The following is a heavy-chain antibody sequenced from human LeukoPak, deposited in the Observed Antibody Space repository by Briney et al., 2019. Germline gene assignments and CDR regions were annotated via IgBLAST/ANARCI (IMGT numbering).Heavy chain of an antibody. CDR2: IYSGGST. V-gene: IGHV3-66*04. Sequence: GGSLRLSCAASGFTVSSNYMSWVRQAPGKGLEWVSVIYSGGSTYYADSVKGRFTISRDNSKNTLYLQMNSLRAEDTAVYYCAGRTTVVKWAAFDIWGQGTMVTVSS. J-gene: IGHJ3*02. D-gene: IGHD4-23*01. CDR3: AGRTTVVKWAAFDI. CDR1: GFTVSSNY.